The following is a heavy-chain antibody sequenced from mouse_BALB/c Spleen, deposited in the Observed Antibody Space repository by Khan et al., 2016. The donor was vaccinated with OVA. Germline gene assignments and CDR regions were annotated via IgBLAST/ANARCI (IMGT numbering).Heavy chain of an antibody. J-gene: IGHJ4*01. V-gene: IGHV1-18*01. CDR2: INPYNGGT. Sequence: VQLKESGPELVRPGASMKISCKASGYSFIDYALNWVKQSPGKNLEWLGLINPYNGGTTYNQKFMGKATLTVDKSSTTAYMELLSLTSEDSAVYYCAKGGNYVGYAMDYWGQGTSVTVSS. D-gene: IGHD2-1*01. CDR1: GYSFIDYA. CDR3: AKGGNYVGYAMDY.